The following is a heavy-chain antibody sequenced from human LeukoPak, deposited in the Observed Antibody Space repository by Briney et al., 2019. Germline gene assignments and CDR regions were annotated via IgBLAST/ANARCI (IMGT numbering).Heavy chain of an antibody. CDR2: IGGSGGST. Sequence: PGGSLRLSCAASGFAFSNYAMSWVRQAPGKGLEWVSAIGGSGGSTYYADSVKGRFTISRDNSKNTLYLEMNSLRVEDTAVYYCSKEALYDYGNYGYYFDYWGRGTLVTVSS. V-gene: IGHV3-23*01. CDR3: SKEALYDYGNYGYYFDY. CDR1: GFAFSNYA. J-gene: IGHJ4*02. D-gene: IGHD4-11*01.